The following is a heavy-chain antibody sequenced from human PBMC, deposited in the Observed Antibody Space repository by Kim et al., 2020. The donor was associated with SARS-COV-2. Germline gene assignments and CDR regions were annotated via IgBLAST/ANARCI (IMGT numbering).Heavy chain of an antibody. V-gene: IGHV1-8*01. D-gene: IGHD6-6*01. CDR2: MTPNSGNT. CDR3: ARGGYSSSSGGRTNWFDP. Sequence: ASVKVSCKASGYTFTSYDINWVRQATGQGLEWMGWMTPNSGNTGYAQKFQGRVTMTRNTSISTAYMELSSLTSEDTAVYYCARGGYSSSSGGRTNWFDPWGQGTLVTVSS. J-gene: IGHJ5*02. CDR1: GYTFTSYD.